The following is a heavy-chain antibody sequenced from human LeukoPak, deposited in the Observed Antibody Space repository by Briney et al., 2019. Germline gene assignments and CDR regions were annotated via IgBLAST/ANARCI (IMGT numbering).Heavy chain of an antibody. J-gene: IGHJ4*02. CDR1: GFTFSSYS. D-gene: IGHD3-10*01. CDR2: ISSSSSYI. CDR3: ARDGLAFGELLFFDY. V-gene: IGHV3-21*01. Sequence: GGSLRLSCAASGFTFSSYSMNWVRQAPGKGPEWVSSISSSSSYIYYADSVKGRFTISRDNAKNSLYLQMNSLRAEDTAVYYCARDGLAFGELLFFDYWGQGTLVTVSS.